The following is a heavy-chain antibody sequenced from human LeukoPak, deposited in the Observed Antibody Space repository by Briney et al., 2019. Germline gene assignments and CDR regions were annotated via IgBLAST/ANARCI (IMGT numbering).Heavy chain of an antibody. V-gene: IGHV4-30-2*01. CDR3: ARVDSSSWYRYFDL. Sequence: SETLSLTCAVSGGSISSGGYSWSWIRQLPGKGLEWIGYIYHSGSTYYNPSLKSRVTISVDRSKNQFSLKLSSVTAADTAVYYCARVDSSSWYRYFDLWGRGTLVTVSS. CDR2: IYHSGST. CDR1: GGSISSGGYS. D-gene: IGHD6-13*01. J-gene: IGHJ2*01.